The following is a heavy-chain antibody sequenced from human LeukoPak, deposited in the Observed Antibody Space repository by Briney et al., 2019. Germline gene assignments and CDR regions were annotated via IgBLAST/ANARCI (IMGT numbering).Heavy chain of an antibody. CDR3: ARHLDIAASGTFDY. CDR1: GGFISSHH. Sequence: SETLSLTCTVSGGFISSHHWSWIRQPPGKGLEWIGYIYYSGSTNYKPSLKSRVTISVDTSKNQFSLKLTSVTAADTAVYYCARHLDIAASGTFDYWGQGTLVTVSS. CDR2: IYYSGST. J-gene: IGHJ4*02. V-gene: IGHV4-59*08. D-gene: IGHD6-13*01.